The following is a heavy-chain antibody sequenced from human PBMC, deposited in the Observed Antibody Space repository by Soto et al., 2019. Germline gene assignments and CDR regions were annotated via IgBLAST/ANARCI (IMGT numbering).Heavy chain of an antibody. Sequence: QVQLVQSGAEVKKPGSSVKVSCRASGGTFSSYAVSWVRQAPGQGLEWMGVIIPLLNTPKYVEKFQGRVTITADASATTAYLDLSSLTSEDTAVYYCARESSSPNYYYYGMDVWGQGTTVTVSS. J-gene: IGHJ6*02. D-gene: IGHD6-6*01. V-gene: IGHV1-69*01. CDR2: IIPLLNTP. CDR3: ARESSSPNYYYYGMDV. CDR1: GGTFSSYA.